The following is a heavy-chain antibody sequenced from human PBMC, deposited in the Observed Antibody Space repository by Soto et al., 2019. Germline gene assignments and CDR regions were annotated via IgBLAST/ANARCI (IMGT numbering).Heavy chain of an antibody. V-gene: IGHV3-21*01. J-gene: IGHJ4*02. CDR2: ISSSSSYI. Sequence: EVQLVESGGGLVQPGGSLRLSCAASGFTFSSYSMNWVRQAPGKGLEWVSSISSSSSYIYYADSVKGRFTISRDNAKNSLYLQMNSLRAEDTAVYYCARAPVREYCSGGSCYYDYWGQGTLVTVSS. CDR1: GFTFSSYS. D-gene: IGHD2-15*01. CDR3: ARAPVREYCSGGSCYYDY.